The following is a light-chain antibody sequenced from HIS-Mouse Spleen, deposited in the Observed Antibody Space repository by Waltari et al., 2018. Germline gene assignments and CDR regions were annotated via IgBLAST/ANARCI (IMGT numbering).Light chain of an antibody. J-gene: IGKJ1*01. CDR1: QSVSSSY. CDR2: GAS. V-gene: IGKV3-20*01. Sequence: EIVLTQSPGTLSLSPGERATLSGRASQSVSSSYLAWYQQKPGQAPRLRIYGASSRATGIPDRFSGSGSGTDFTLTISRLEPEDFAVYYCQQYSSSPETFGQGTKVEIK. CDR3: QQYSSSPET.